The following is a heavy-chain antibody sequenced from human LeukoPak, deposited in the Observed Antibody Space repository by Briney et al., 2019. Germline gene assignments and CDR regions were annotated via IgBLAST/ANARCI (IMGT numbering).Heavy chain of an antibody. CDR2: MNPNSGNT. V-gene: IGHV1-8*01. CDR1: GYTFTSYD. Sequence: ASVTVSCKASGYTFTSYDINWVRQATGQGLEWMGWMNPNSGNTGYAQKFQGRVTMTRDTSTSTVYMELSSLRSEDTAVYYCARDSYDRSPYDYWGQGTLVTVSS. D-gene: IGHD3-22*01. J-gene: IGHJ4*02. CDR3: ARDSYDRSPYDY.